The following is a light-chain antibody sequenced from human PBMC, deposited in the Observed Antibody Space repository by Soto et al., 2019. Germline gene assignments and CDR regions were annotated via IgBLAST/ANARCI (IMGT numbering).Light chain of an antibody. V-gene: IGKV3-20*01. CDR3: QQYGRSPRT. CDR1: QSVYSSY. J-gene: IGKJ1*01. CDR2: GAS. Sequence: EIVLTQSAGTLSLSPGERATLSCRASQSVYSSYLAWYQQKPGQAPRLLIYGASSRATGIPDRFSGSGSGTDFSLTIGRLEPEDFAVYYCQQYGRSPRTFGQGTKVDIK.